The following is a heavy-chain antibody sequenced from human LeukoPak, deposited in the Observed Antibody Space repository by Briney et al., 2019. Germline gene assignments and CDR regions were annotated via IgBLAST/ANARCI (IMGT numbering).Heavy chain of an antibody. Sequence: GRSLRLSCAASGFNFSNYAMHWVRQAPGKGLEWVAVISYEGNTRHYADSVKGRFTISRDNSKNKHYLQMNSLRAEDTAVYYCARDHLPSYYDSSGYYRVYYYYYMDVWGKGTTVTISS. CDR3: ARDHLPSYYDSSGYYRVYYYYYMDV. CDR2: ISYEGNTR. V-gene: IGHV3-30*04. CDR1: GFNFSNYA. D-gene: IGHD3-22*01. J-gene: IGHJ6*03.